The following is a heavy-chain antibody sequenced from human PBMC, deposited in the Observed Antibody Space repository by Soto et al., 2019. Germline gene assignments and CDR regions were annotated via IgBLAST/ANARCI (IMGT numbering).Heavy chain of an antibody. CDR1: GYTLNTYG. CDR2: ISAYNGNT. J-gene: IGHJ4*02. D-gene: IGHD3-10*01. Sequence: ASVKVSCKASGYTLNTYGSSWVRQAPGQGLEWMGWISAYNGNTNYAQKFQGRVTLTTDTSTTTAYMELRSLIYDDTAVYYCARWTYGSGDYWGQGTLVTVSS. V-gene: IGHV1-18*01. CDR3: ARWTYGSGDY.